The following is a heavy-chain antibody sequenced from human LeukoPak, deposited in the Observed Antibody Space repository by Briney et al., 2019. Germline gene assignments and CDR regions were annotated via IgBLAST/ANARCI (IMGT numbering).Heavy chain of an antibody. D-gene: IGHD3-22*01. CDR2: ISGSGGGT. Sequence: GGSLRLSCAASGFTFSSYAMSWVRQAPGKGLEWVSAISGSGGGTYYADSVKGRFTISRDNSKNTLYLQMNSLRAEDTAVYYCAKDRFRQYYYDSSGVGFDPWGQGTRVTVSS. CDR3: AKDRFRQYYYDSSGVGFDP. CDR1: GFTFSSYA. V-gene: IGHV3-23*01. J-gene: IGHJ5*02.